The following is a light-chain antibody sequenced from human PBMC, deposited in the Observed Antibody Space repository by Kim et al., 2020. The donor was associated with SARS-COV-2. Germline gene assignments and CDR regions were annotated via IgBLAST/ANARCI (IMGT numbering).Light chain of an antibody. CDR2: EDK. J-gene: IGLJ3*02. CDR1: SGSFASNY. CDR3: QSYDSGSWV. V-gene: IGLV6-57*02. Sequence: NFMLTQPHSVSESPGKTVTISCTGSSGSFASNYVQWYQQRPGSAPTMVIYEDKHRPSGVPDRFSGSIDSSSNSVSLTISGLKTEDEADYYCQSYDSGSWVFGGGTQLTVL.